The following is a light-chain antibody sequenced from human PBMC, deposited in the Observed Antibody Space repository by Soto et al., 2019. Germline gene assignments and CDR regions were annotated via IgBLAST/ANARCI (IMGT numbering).Light chain of an antibody. J-gene: IGLJ3*02. CDR1: YSNIGSNT. CDR2: SND. Sequence: QSVLTQPPSTSGTPGQRVTISCSGSYSNIGSNTVNWYQLLPGTAPKLLIYSNDERPSGVPDRFSGSKSGTSASLAISGLQSEDEADYYCAAWDDSLNGVVFGGGTKVTVL. V-gene: IGLV1-44*01. CDR3: AAWDDSLNGVV.